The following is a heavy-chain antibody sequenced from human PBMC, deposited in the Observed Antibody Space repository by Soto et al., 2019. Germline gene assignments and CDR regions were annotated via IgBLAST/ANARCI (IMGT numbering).Heavy chain of an antibody. J-gene: IGHJ3*02. CDR1: GFSFNDNW. CDR3: ARVRYYDILTGYYNAFDI. V-gene: IGHV3-74*01. CDR2: LKSDGRDT. Sequence: PGGSLRLSCAASGFSFNDNWMHWVRQVPGKGLMWVSRLKSDGRDTIYADSVKGRFTVSRDSAKNTLYLQMNSLRAEDTAVYYCARVRYYDILTGYYNAFDIWGQGTMVTVSS. D-gene: IGHD3-9*01.